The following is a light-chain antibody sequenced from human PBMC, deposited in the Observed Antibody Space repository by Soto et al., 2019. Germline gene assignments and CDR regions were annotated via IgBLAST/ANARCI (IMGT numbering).Light chain of an antibody. CDR1: QSVSSY. V-gene: IGKV3-11*01. Sequence: EIVLTQSTAIVSLSPEEGATFSCRASQSVSSYLAWYQQKPGQAPRLLIYDASNRATGIPARFSGSGSGTDFTLTISSLEPEDFAVYYCQQRSNWHTFGGGTKVDIK. CDR3: QQRSNWHT. CDR2: DAS. J-gene: IGKJ4*01.